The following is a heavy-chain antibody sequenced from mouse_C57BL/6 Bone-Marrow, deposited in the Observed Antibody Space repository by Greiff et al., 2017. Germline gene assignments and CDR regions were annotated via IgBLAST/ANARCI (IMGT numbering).Heavy chain of an antibody. V-gene: IGHV5-9-1*02. J-gene: IGHJ4*01. D-gene: IGHD1-1*01. CDR3: TREGITTVVATNYAMDY. CDR2: ISRGGDYI. Sequence: EVQRVESGEGLVKPGGSLKLSCAASGFTFSSYAMSWVRQTPEKRLEWVAYISRGGDYIYYADTVKGRFTISRDNARNTLYLQMSSLKSEDTAMYYCTREGITTVVATNYAMDYWGQGTSVTGSS. CDR1: GFTFSSYA.